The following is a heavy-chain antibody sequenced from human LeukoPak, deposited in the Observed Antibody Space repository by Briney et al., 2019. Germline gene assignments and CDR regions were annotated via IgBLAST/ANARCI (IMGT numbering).Heavy chain of an antibody. V-gene: IGHV3-11*01. CDR1: GFTLSDYY. J-gene: IGHJ6*02. D-gene: IGHD3-10*01. CDR2: ISSSGSTI. Sequence: PGGSLRLSCAASGFTLSDYYMSWIRQAPGKGLEWVSYISSSGSTIYYADSVKGRFTISRDNAKNSLYLQMNSLRAEGTAVYYCARVPYGSGPMAGMDVWGQGTTVTVSS. CDR3: ARVPYGSGPMAGMDV.